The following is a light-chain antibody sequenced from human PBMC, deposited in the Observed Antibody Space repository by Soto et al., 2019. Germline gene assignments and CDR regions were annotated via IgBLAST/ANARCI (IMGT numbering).Light chain of an antibody. J-gene: IGLJ1*01. CDR3: CLYTRGNTNV. CDR2: DVN. CDR1: SSDIGSFTF. Sequence: QSVLTQPATVSGSPGQSITISCTGTSSDIGSFTFVSWYQQHPGKVPKLMIFDVNRRPSGVSDRVSGCKSGNTASLTNSGHQAEYEGDYYCCLYTRGNTNVFGSGTNLTVL. V-gene: IGLV2-14*03.